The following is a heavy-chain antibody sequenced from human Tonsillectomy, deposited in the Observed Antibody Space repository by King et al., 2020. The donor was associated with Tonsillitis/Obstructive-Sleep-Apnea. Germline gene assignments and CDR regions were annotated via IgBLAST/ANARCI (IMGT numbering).Heavy chain of an antibody. D-gene: IGHD1-26*01. Sequence: VQLVESGAEVKKPGASVKVSCKASGYTFTGYYMHWVRQAPGQGLEWMGWINPNSGGTNYAQQFQGRVTMTRDTSISTAYMELSRLRSDDTAVYYCARDRVVGATTRRYFQHWGQGTLVTVSS. CDR3: ARDRVVGATTRRYFQH. CDR1: GYTFTGYY. V-gene: IGHV1-2*02. CDR2: INPNSGGT. J-gene: IGHJ1*01.